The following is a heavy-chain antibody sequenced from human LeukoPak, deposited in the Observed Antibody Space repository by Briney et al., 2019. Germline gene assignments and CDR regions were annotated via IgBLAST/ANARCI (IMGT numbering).Heavy chain of an antibody. CDR2: INHSGST. V-gene: IGHV4-34*01. CDR3: ARSYRWLDAFDI. CDR1: GGSFSGYY. D-gene: IGHD2-8*02. Sequence: SETLSLTCAVYGGSFSGYYWSWIRQPPGKGLEWIGEINHSGSTNYNPSLKSRVTISVDTSKNQFSLKLSSVTAADTAVYYCARSYRWLDAFDIWGQGTMVTVSS. J-gene: IGHJ3*02.